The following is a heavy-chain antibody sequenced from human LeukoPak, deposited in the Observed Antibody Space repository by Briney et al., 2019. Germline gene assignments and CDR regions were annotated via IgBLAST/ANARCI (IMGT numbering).Heavy chain of an antibody. CDR1: GFTFSDYY. Sequence: GGSLRLSCAASGFTFSDYYMSWIRQAPGKGLEWVSYISSSSSYTNYADSVKGRFTISRDNAKNSLYLQMNSLRVEDTAVYYCARKTAAAHFDYWGQGTLVTVSS. V-gene: IGHV3-11*03. CDR2: ISSSSSYT. J-gene: IGHJ4*02. D-gene: IGHD2-2*01. CDR3: ARKTAAAHFDY.